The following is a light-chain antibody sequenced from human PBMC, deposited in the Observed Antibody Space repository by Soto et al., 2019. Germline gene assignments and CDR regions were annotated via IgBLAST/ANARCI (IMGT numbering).Light chain of an antibody. Sequence: EIVMTQYPATLSLSPGARATLSCGASQSVGSDLVWYQQKPGQAPTLLIYGASTRATGTPARFSGSGSGTEFTLTISSLKSEDFAVYYCQQYIRWTLTFGGGTKVDIK. CDR1: QSVGSD. CDR3: QQYIRWTLT. J-gene: IGKJ4*01. CDR2: GAS. V-gene: IGKV3-15*01.